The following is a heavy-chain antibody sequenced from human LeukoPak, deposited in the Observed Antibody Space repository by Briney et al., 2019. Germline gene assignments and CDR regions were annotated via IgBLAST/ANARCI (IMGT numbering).Heavy chain of an antibody. D-gene: IGHD3-3*01. CDR1: GYTFTSYD. CDR3: ARDPDYDFWSGYDDAFDI. V-gene: IGHV1-46*01. J-gene: IGHJ3*02. CDR2: INPSGGST. Sequence: ASVKVSCKASGYTFTSYDINWVRQAPGQGLEWMGIINPSGGSTSYAQKFQGRVTMTRDMSTSTVYMELSSLRSEDTAVYYCARDPDYDFWSGYDDAFDIWGQGTMVTVSS.